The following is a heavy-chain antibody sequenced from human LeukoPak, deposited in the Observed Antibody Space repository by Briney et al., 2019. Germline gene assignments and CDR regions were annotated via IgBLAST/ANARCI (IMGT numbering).Heavy chain of an antibody. CDR3: AREQYGSDDALDI. J-gene: IGHJ3*02. CDR1: GFTFSYYG. Sequence: GGSLRPSCAASGFTFSYYGMHWVRQAPGKGLEWVAVIWFDGSNKYYADSVKGRLTVSRDNSKNTMDLQMNSLRAEDTAVYYCAREQYGSDDALDIWGQGTMVTVSS. V-gene: IGHV3-33*01. D-gene: IGHD4-17*01. CDR2: IWFDGSNK.